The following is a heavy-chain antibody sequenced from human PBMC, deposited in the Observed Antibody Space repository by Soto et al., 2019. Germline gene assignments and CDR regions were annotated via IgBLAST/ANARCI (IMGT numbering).Heavy chain of an antibody. V-gene: IGHV3-23*01. Sequence: EVQLLESGGGLVPPGGSLRVTCETSGFTFSAHAMGWVRQAPGKRLEWVSAISGDGDSTSYADSVKGRMTISRDNSKNTLDLHMSSLTADDTAIYYCAKDRLSAAVVVSVTFDSWGQGALVSVSS. CDR3: AKDRLSAAVVVSVTFDS. CDR2: ISGDGDST. J-gene: IGHJ4*02. D-gene: IGHD2-15*01. CDR1: GFTFSAHA.